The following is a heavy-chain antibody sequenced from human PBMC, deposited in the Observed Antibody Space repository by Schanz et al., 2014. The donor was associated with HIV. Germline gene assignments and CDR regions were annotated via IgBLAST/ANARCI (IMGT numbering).Heavy chain of an antibody. Sequence: QVQLVESGGGVVQPGRSLRLSCVASGFTFSTYAMHWVRQAPGKGLEWVAVIWSDGNNKYYGDSVKGRFTISRDNSKNTLYLRMSGLRAEDTAVYYCANQRYSGTYRPFDYWGRGTLVTVSS. CDR2: IWSDGNNK. V-gene: IGHV3-33*08. CDR1: GFTFSTYA. J-gene: IGHJ4*02. CDR3: ANQRYSGTYRPFDY. D-gene: IGHD1-26*01.